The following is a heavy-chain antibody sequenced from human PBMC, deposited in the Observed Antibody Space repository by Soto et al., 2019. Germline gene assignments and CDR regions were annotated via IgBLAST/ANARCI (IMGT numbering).Heavy chain of an antibody. CDR3: AREKLRYWTGGIDY. D-gene: IGHD3-9*01. CDR1: GGSFSGYY. V-gene: IGHV4-34*01. J-gene: IGHJ4*02. Sequence: SETLSLTCAVYGGSFSGYYWSWIRQPPGKGLEWIGEINHSGSTNYNPSLKSRVTISVDTSKNQFSLKLSSVTAADTAVYYCAREKLRYWTGGIDYWGQGTLVTVSS. CDR2: INHSGST.